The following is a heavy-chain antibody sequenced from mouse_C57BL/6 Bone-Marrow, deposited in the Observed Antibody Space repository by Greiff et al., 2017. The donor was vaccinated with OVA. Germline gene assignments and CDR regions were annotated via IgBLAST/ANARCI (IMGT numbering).Heavy chain of an antibody. D-gene: IGHD2-4*01. CDR2: ISYDGSN. J-gene: IGHJ3*01. CDR3: ARDNDYEAWFAY. Sequence: EVQLKESGPGLVKPSQSLSLTCSVTGYSITSGYYWNWIRQFPGNKLEWMGYISYDGSNNYNPSLKNRISITRDTSKNQFFLKLNSVTTEDTATYYCARDNDYEAWFAYWGQGTLVTVSA. CDR1: GYSITSGYY. V-gene: IGHV3-6*01.